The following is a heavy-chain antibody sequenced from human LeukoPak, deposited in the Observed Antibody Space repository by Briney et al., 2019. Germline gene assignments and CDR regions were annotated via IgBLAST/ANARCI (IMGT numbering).Heavy chain of an antibody. Sequence: GSLRLSCAASGFTFSSYAMSWVRQAPGKGLEWVANIKYDGSENYYVDSVKGRFTISRDNAKKSVSLQMNSLRAEDTAVYYCAKYHYGSGTSLGYWGQGTLVTVSS. J-gene: IGHJ4*02. CDR2: IKYDGSEN. CDR1: GFTFSSYA. D-gene: IGHD3-10*01. CDR3: AKYHYGSGTSLGY. V-gene: IGHV3-7*01.